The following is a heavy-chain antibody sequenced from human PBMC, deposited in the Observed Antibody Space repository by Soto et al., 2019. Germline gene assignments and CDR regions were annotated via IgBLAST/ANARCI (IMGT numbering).Heavy chain of an antibody. V-gene: IGHV3-48*02. CDR2: ISGGGRPI. J-gene: IGHJ4*02. CDR1: GFTFSTFS. Sequence: EVQLVESGGGSVQPGGSLRLSCAASGFTFSTFSMNWVRQAPGRGLEWISYISGGGRPISYADSVKGRFTISRDNAKNSLYRQLDSMTDEGTAVYYCARDLGCAFYSWGQGTRVTVSS. CDR3: ARDLGCAFYS. D-gene: IGHD3-16*01.